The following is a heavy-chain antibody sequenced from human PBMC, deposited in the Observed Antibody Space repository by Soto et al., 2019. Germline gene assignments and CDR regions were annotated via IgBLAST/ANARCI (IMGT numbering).Heavy chain of an antibody. CDR3: TTNVWSGELLVGDY. D-gene: IGHD3-10*01. CDR1: GFSFKYVW. Sequence: EVQLVESGGGLVNPGGSLRLSCAASGFSFKYVWVNWVRQAPGKGLEWVGRVKSYTDGGTTDYAARVKGRFTVTRDDSRGEVSLQMVGLKTEDTAVYFCTTNVWSGELLVGDYWGQGTLVTVSS. CDR2: VKSYTDGGTT. V-gene: IGHV3-15*01. J-gene: IGHJ4*02.